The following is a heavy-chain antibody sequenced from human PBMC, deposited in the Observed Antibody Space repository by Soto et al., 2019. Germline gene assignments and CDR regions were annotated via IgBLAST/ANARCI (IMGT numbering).Heavy chain of an antibody. CDR3: AKDKDDGSYYFDY. CDR1: GFTFSSYG. D-gene: IGHD3-3*01. CDR2: ISYDGSNK. Sequence: GSLRLSCAASGFTFSSYGMHWVRQAPGKGLEWVAVISYDGSNKYYADSVKGRFTISRDNSKNTLYLQMNSLRAEDTAVYYCAKDKDDGSYYFDYWGQGT. J-gene: IGHJ4*02. V-gene: IGHV3-30*18.